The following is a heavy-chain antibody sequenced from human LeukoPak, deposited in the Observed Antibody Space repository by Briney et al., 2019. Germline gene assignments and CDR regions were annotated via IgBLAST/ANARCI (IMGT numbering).Heavy chain of an antibody. D-gene: IGHD2-21*01. CDR3: ARDGYNSDSGGYYFDY. J-gene: IGHJ4*02. Sequence: PLETLSLTCTVSGASISSGDFYWNWIGQHQGQGAEWNVYFYCSGIPFYSPSLKTPVTISVDSSKNQFSLKLSSVTAAGTAGYYCARDGYNSDSGGYYFDYGGQGTLVTVS. CDR2: FYCSGIP. V-gene: IGHV4-31*01. CDR1: GASISSGDFY.